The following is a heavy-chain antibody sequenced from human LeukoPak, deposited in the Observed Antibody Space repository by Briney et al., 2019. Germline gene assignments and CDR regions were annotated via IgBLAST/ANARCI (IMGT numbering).Heavy chain of an antibody. V-gene: IGHV3-23*01. Sequence: PGGSLRLSCAASGFTFSSYAMSWVRQAPGKGLEWVSAISGSGGSTYYADSVKGRFTISRDNSKNTLYLQMNSLRAEDTAVYYCAKIGSYYYDSSGYSRGAFDIWGQGTMVTVSS. CDR1: GFTFSSYA. CDR3: AKIGSYYYDSSGYSRGAFDI. D-gene: IGHD3-22*01. CDR2: ISGSGGST. J-gene: IGHJ3*02.